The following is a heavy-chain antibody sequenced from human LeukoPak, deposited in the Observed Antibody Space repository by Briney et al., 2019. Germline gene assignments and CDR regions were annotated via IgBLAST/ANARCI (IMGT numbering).Heavy chain of an antibody. Sequence: PGGSLRLSCAASGFTFSDYYMSWIRQAPGKGLEWVSYISSSGSTIYYADSVKGRFTISRDNAKNLLYLQMNSLRAEDTAVYYCARCPAGLYYYYYMDVWGKGTTVTVSS. J-gene: IGHJ6*03. D-gene: IGHD2-2*01. CDR2: ISSSGSTI. V-gene: IGHV3-11*04. CDR3: ARCPAGLYYYYYMDV. CDR1: GFTFSDYY.